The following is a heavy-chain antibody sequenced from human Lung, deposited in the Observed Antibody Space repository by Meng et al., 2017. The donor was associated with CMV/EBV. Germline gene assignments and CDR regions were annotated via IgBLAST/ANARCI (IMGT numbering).Heavy chain of an antibody. J-gene: IGHJ3*01. CDR3: ARELYYDILTGPRAFDF. CDR2: ISYGGGKE. Sequence: SCAASGFTFSSYGVHWVRQAPGEGLEWVAFISYGGGKEYYADSVKGRFTISRDNSKNMLFLQMDSLRPEDTAVYYCARELYYDILTGPRAFDFWGQGXMVTVSS. CDR1: GFTFSSYG. V-gene: IGHV3-30-3*01. D-gene: IGHD3-9*01.